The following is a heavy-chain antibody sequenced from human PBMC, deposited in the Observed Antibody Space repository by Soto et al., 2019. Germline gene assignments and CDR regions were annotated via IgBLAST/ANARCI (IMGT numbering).Heavy chain of an antibody. J-gene: IGHJ2*01. V-gene: IGHV4-59*08. D-gene: IGHD7-27*01. Sequence: SETLSLTCTVAGGSITNSYYWAWIRQPPGKGLEWIGYIYYSGSTNYNPSLKSRVTISVDTSKNQFSLKLSSVTAADTAVYYCARQTGARYWYFDLWGRGTLVTVSS. CDR1: GGSITNSYY. CDR3: ARQTGARYWYFDL. CDR2: IYYSGST.